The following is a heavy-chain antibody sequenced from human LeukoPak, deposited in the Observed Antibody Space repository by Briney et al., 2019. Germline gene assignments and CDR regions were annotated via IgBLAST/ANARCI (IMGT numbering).Heavy chain of an antibody. Sequence: GGSLRLSCAVSGFTFRTYWMHWVRQAPGKGLEWVAVISYDGSNKYYADSVKGRFTISRDNSKNTLYLQMNSLRAEDTAVYYCARVRSLYVGYYGMDVWGQGTTVTVSS. J-gene: IGHJ6*02. CDR1: GFTFRTYW. CDR2: ISYDGSNK. CDR3: ARVRSLYVGYYGMDV. D-gene: IGHD2-2*02. V-gene: IGHV3-30*03.